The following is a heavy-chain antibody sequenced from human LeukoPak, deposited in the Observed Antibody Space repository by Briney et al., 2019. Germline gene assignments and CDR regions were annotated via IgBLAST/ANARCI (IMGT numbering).Heavy chain of an antibody. CDR1: GYTFTSYG. CDR2: ISAYNGNT. CDR3: ARDQGPNGLLLLYYYGMDV. Sequence: ASVKVSCKASGYTFTSYGISWVRQAPGQGLEWMGWISAYNGNTNYAQKLQGRVTMTTDTSTSTAYMELRSLRSDDTAVYYWARDQGPNGLLLLYYYGMDVWGQGTTVTVSS. V-gene: IGHV1-18*01. D-gene: IGHD2-15*01. J-gene: IGHJ6*02.